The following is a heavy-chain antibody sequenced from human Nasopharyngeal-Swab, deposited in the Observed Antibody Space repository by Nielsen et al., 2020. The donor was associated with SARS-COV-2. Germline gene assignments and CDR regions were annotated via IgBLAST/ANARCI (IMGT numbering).Heavy chain of an antibody. V-gene: IGHV4-4*02. J-gene: IGHJ4*02. CDR3: ARANPEPSTSSGWYGRLVHYFDY. Sequence: VRQAPGKGLEWIGSIYHSGSTNYNPSLKSRVTISVDKSKNQFSLKLSSVTAADTAVYYCARANPEPSTSSGWYGRLVHYFDYWGQGTLVTVSS. CDR2: IYHSGST. D-gene: IGHD6-19*01.